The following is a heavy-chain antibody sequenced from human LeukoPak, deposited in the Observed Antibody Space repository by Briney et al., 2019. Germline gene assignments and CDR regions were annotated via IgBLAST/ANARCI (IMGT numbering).Heavy chain of an antibody. Sequence: GGSLRLSCAASGFTFSDYYMSWIRQAPGKGLEWVSYISSSATTIYYADSVEGRFTISRDNAKNSLYLQMNSLRAEDTAVYYCARDLPAAAGHEYYMDVWGKGTTVTVSS. CDR2: ISSSATTI. V-gene: IGHV3-11*04. J-gene: IGHJ6*03. CDR1: GFTFSDYY. CDR3: ARDLPAAAGHEYYMDV. D-gene: IGHD6-13*01.